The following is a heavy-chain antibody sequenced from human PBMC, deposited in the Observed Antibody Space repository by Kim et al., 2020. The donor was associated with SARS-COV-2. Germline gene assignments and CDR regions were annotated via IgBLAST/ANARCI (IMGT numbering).Heavy chain of an antibody. Sequence: GGSLRLSCAASGFTFSSYSMNWVRQAPGKGLEWVSSISSSSSYIYYADSVKGRFTISRDNAKNSLYLQMNSLRAEDTAVYYCARDGCSSTSCPGNYYYYGMDVWGQGTTVTVSS. D-gene: IGHD2-2*01. CDR3: ARDGCSSTSCPGNYYYYGMDV. CDR1: GFTFSSYS. CDR2: ISSSSSYI. V-gene: IGHV3-21*01. J-gene: IGHJ6*02.